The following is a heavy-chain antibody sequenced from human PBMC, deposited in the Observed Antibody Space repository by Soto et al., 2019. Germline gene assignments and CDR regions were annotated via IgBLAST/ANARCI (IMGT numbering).Heavy chain of an antibody. V-gene: IGHV1-46*01. J-gene: IGHJ4*02. CDR3: GRAQNGDYVYDY. CDR1: GYIFTNHY. Sequence: ASVKVSFRASGYIFTNHYIHWLLQAPGQGLEWMGIINPSSGSTNYLQKFQGRITMTRDTSTNTVYMELSRLSSEDTAVYCCGRAQNGDYVYDYWVQGTLVTVPS. D-gene: IGHD4-17*01. CDR2: INPSSGST.